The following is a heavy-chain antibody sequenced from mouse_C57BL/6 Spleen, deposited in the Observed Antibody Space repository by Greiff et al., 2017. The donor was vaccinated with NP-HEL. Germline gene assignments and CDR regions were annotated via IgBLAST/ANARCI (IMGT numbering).Heavy chain of an antibody. CDR3: ARGADYYGSSPAWFAY. J-gene: IGHJ3*01. Sequence: QVQLKQPGAELVKPGASVKMSCKASGYTFTSYWITWVKQRPGQGLEWIGDIYPGSGSTNYNEKFKSKATLTVDTSSSTAYMQLSSLTSEDSAVYYCARGADYYGSSPAWFAYWGQGTLVTVSA. CDR1: GYTFTSYW. V-gene: IGHV1-55*01. D-gene: IGHD1-1*01. CDR2: IYPGSGST.